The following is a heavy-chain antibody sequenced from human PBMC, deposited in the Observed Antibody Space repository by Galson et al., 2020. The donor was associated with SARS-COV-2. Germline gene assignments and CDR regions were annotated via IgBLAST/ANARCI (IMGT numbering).Heavy chain of an antibody. CDR1: GFPFSSYG. CDR3: VKEGGSYAYYYYGLDV. D-gene: IGHD3-16*01. V-gene: IGHV3-30*18. J-gene: IGHJ6*02. Sequence: GESLKISCAAPGFPFSSYGMHWVRQAPGKGLEWVALISYDGSRESYGDPVKGRVTISRDNSKTTLYLEVNSLRPEDTAIYYCVKEGGSYAYYYYGLDVWGLGTTVTVSS. CDR2: ISYDGSRE.